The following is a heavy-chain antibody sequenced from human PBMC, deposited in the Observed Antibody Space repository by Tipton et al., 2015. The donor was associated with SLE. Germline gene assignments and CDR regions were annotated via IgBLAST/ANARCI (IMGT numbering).Heavy chain of an antibody. CDR1: GFTFSSYA. Sequence: SLRLSCAASGFTFSSYAMNWVRQAPGKGLEWVANIKKDGSETYYVDSVKGRFTVSRDNAKNSLLLQMDSLRVEDTATDYCARGGACSGGTCYQWINKWGQGTLVTVSS. V-gene: IGHV3-7*01. CDR3: ARGGACSGGTCYQWINK. D-gene: IGHD2-15*01. J-gene: IGHJ4*02. CDR2: IKKDGSET.